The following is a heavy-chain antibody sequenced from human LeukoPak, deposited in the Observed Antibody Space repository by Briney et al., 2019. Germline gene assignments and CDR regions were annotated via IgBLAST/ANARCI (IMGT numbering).Heavy chain of an antibody. V-gene: IGHV3-23*01. Sequence: GGTLRLSCAASGFTFSNYGMSWVRQAPGKGLEWVSGIRGSGGDTYYADSVKGRFTISRDNAKNTLFLQMNSLRAEDTAVYYCARDRYYTLDYWGQGTLVTVSS. CDR1: GFTFSNYG. D-gene: IGHD3-3*01. J-gene: IGHJ4*02. CDR2: IRGSGGDT. CDR3: ARDRYYTLDY.